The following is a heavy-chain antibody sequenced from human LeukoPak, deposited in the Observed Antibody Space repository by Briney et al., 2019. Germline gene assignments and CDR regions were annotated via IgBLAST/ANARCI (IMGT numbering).Heavy chain of an antibody. CDR2: ISYDGSNK. D-gene: IGHD3-3*01. CDR1: GFTFSSYA. CDR3: ASLPSSYDFWSGYLFDDAFDI. Sequence: GGSLRLSCAASGFTFSSYAMHWVRQAPGKGLEWVAVISYDGSNKYYADSVKGRFTISRDNSKNTLYLQMNSLRAEDTAVYYCASLPSSYDFWSGYLFDDAFDIWGQGTMVTVSS. J-gene: IGHJ3*02. V-gene: IGHV3-30-3*01.